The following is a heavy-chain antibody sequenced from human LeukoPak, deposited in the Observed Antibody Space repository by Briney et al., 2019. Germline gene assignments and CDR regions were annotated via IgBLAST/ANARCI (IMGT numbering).Heavy chain of an antibody. CDR2: IWYDGSNK. CDR1: GFTFSSYG. CDR3: ARDDLEPPGGFDY. Sequence: PGGSLRLSCAASGFTFSSYGMHWVRQAPGKGLEWVAVIWYDGSNKYYADSVKGRFTISRDNSKNTLYLQMNSLRAEDTAVYYCARDDLEPPGGFDYWGQGTLVTVSS. J-gene: IGHJ4*02. V-gene: IGHV3-33*01. D-gene: IGHD1-14*01.